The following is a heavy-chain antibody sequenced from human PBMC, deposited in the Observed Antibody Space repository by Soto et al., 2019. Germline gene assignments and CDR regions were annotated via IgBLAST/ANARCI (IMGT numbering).Heavy chain of an antibody. CDR3: TRGPRASSGGTGAY. J-gene: IGHJ4*02. Sequence: EVRLVESGGGLVQPGGSLRLSCVVSGFSFDSYWIHWVRQAPGQGPVWVSRIDYDGTTTNYADFVKGRFTVSRDNARNTLYLQMNRLRPNDTAVYYCTRGPRASSGGTGAYWGQGTLVTVSS. CDR2: IDYDGTTT. D-gene: IGHD2-2*01. V-gene: IGHV3-74*01. CDR1: GFSFDSYW.